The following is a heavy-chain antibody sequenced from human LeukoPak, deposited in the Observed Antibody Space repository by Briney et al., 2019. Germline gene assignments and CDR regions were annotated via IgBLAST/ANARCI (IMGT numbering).Heavy chain of an antibody. Sequence: GGSLRLSCAPSGFTFSSYWMHWVRRAPGNWPVWVSHINADGGTTNYADSVKGRFTISSDNTKTAQYLQMNSLRADATAVYYCAEAASVRGVSYWGQGTLVTVSS. V-gene: IGHV3-74*01. D-gene: IGHD3-10*01. CDR2: INADGGTT. CDR1: GFTFSSYW. CDR3: AEAASVRGVSY. J-gene: IGHJ4*02.